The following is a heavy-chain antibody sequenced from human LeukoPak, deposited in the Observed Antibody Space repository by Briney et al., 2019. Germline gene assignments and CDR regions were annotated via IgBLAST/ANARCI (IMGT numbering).Heavy chain of an antibody. CDR1: GFTFDDHA. J-gene: IGHJ6*02. CDR2: ISGDGGST. D-gene: IGHD5-18*01. CDR3: AKDGDTAMVVYYYYGMDV. Sequence: GGSLRLSCAASGFTFDDHAMHWVRQAPGKGLEWVSLISGDGGSTYYADSVKGRFTISRDSSKNSLYLQMNSLRTEDTALYYCAKDGDTAMVVYYYYGMDVWGQGTTVTVSS. V-gene: IGHV3-43*02.